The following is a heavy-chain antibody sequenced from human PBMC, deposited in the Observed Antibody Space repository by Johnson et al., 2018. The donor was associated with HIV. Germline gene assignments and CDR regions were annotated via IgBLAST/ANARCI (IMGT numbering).Heavy chain of an antibody. D-gene: IGHD6-19*01. Sequence: VQLVESGGGLVQPGGSLRLSCAASGFSVSNKYMSWVRQAPGKGLEWVSVIYTGGTTYYADSVKGRFTISRDNAKNTLYLQMNSLRAEDTAIYYCARVQLLADDVFNIWGQGTMVTVSS. CDR3: ARVQLLADDVFNI. CDR2: IYTGGTT. J-gene: IGHJ3*02. V-gene: IGHV3-66*01. CDR1: GFSVSNKY.